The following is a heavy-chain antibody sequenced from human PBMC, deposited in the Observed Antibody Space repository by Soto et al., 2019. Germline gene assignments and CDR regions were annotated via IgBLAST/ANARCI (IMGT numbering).Heavy chain of an antibody. J-gene: IGHJ6*02. CDR1: GGSFSGYY. D-gene: IGHD1-26*01. CDR2: INHSGST. V-gene: IGHV4-34*01. Sequence: SETLSLTCAVYGGSFSGYYWSWIRQPPGKGLEWIGEINHSGSTNYNPSLKSRVTISVDTSKNQFSLKLSSVTAADTAVYYCARDLGHYLTSWYYYYGMDVWGQGTTVTVSS. CDR3: ARDLGHYLTSWYYYYGMDV.